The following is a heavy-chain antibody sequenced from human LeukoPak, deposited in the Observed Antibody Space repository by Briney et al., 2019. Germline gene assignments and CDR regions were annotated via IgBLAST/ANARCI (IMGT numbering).Heavy chain of an antibody. V-gene: IGHV1-18*01. J-gene: IGHJ4*02. CDR3: ARDNVLLWFGEIDY. D-gene: IGHD3-10*01. CDR2: ISAYNGNT. Sequence: ASVKVSCKASGYTFTSYGISWVRQAPGQGLEWMGWISAYNGNTNYAQKLQGRVTMTTDTSTSTAYMELRSLTSDDTAVYYCARDNVLLWFGEIDYWGQGTLVTVSS. CDR1: GYTFTSYG.